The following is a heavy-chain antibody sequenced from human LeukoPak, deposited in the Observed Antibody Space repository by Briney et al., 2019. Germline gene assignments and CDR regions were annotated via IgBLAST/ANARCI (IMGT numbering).Heavy chain of an antibody. CDR3: ARLGIGWPFDY. CDR1: GSSISSGYY. D-gene: IGHD6-19*01. CDR2: ISHSGST. Sequence: SGPLSLTCAVSGSSISSGYYWGWVRQPPGKGLEWIATISHSGSTNYNPSLKSRVTISVDTSKNQFSLKLSSMTAADTAVYYCARLGIGWPFDYWGQGTLVTVSS. V-gene: IGHV4-38-2*01. J-gene: IGHJ4*02.